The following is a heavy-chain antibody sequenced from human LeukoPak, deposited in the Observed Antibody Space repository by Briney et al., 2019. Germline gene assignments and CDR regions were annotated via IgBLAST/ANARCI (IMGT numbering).Heavy chain of an antibody. J-gene: IGHJ4*02. CDR2: ISGSGCST. V-gene: IGHV3-23*01. Sequence: GGSLRLSCAASGFTFSNYSMSWVRQAPGKGLQWVSGISGSGCSTYYADSVNGRFTISRDNSKNTLFLQMHSLRAEDTALYYCAKDRARTTVTGKDDYWGQGTLVTVSS. D-gene: IGHD4-17*01. CDR1: GFTFSNYS. CDR3: AKDRARTTVTGKDDY.